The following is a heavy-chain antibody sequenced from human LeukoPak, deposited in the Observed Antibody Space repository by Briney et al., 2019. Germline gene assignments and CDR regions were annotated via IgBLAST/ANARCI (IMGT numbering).Heavy chain of an antibody. D-gene: IGHD3-22*01. J-gene: IGHJ4*02. V-gene: IGHV3-21*06. CDR2: ISSRSSYI. CDR1: GFTFSSYS. CDR3: AREDYYDSSGYDY. Sequence: GGSLRLSCAASGFTFSSYSMNWVRQAPGKGLEWVSSISSRSSYIYYADSVKGRFTISRDNAKNSLYLQMNSLRAEDTAVYYCAREDYYDSSGYDYWGQGTLVTVSP.